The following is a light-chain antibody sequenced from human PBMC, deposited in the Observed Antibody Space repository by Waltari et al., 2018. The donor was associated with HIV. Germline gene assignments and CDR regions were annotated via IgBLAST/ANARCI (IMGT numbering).Light chain of an antibody. J-gene: IGLJ2*01. CDR3: SAYAGSNNLVL. CDR2: DVN. Sequence: QSALTQPPSASGSLGQSVTISCTGTSSDVGGYNYVSWYQQYPGEAPKLIIYDVNKRPSGVPDRFSGSKSGNTASLTVSVLQGEDEAQYYCSAYAGSNNLVLFGGGTKLTVL. V-gene: IGLV2-8*01. CDR1: SSDVGGYNY.